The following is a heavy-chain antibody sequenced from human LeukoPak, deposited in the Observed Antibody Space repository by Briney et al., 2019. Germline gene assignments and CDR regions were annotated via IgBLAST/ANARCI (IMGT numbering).Heavy chain of an antibody. J-gene: IGHJ6*03. CDR3: ASGSYYEDYYYYYMDV. Sequence: PSETLSLTCTVSGGSISSGDYYWSWIRQPPGKGLEWIGYIYYSGSTYYNPSLKSRVTISVDTSKNQFSLKLSSVTAADTAVYYCASGSYYEDYYYYYMDVWGKGTTVTVSS. V-gene: IGHV4-30-4*02. CDR2: IYYSGST. D-gene: IGHD1-26*01. CDR1: GGSISSGDYY.